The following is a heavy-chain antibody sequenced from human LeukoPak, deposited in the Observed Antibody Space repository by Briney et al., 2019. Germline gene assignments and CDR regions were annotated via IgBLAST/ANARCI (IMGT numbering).Heavy chain of an antibody. J-gene: IGHJ4*02. Sequence: SETLPLTCIVSGGSISSSIYYWAWVRQPPGKGLEWIGTVFYNGATQYSPSLRSRVTISIDTSTNQFSLKLTSVTAADTALYYCARGRGSSWYYFDSWGQGTLVTVSS. D-gene: IGHD6-13*01. CDR2: VFYNGAT. V-gene: IGHV4-39*07. CDR1: GGSISSSIYY. CDR3: ARGRGSSWYYFDS.